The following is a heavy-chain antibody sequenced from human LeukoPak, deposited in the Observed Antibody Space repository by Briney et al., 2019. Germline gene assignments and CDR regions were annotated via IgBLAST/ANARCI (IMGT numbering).Heavy chain of an antibody. D-gene: IGHD6-13*01. Sequence: PGGSLRLSCAASGFTFSGYWMSWVRQAPGKGLEWVANIKQDGSEKYYVDSVKGRFTISRDSAKNSLFLEMNSLRAEDTAVYYCARDWQWQQLDGDAFDIWGQGTMVTVSS. CDR2: IKQDGSEK. V-gene: IGHV3-7*04. J-gene: IGHJ3*02. CDR1: GFTFSGYW. CDR3: ARDWQWQQLDGDAFDI.